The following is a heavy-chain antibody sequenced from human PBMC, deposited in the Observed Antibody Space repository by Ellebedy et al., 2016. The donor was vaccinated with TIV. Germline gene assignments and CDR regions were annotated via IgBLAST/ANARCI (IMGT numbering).Heavy chain of an antibody. J-gene: IGHJ4*02. CDR2: IWSDGTTK. V-gene: IGHV3-33*01. CDR1: GFTFSSYG. CDR3: ARGNSLVDEENDY. Sequence: GESLKISXAASGFTFSSYGMHWVRQAPGKGLEWVAVIWSDGTTKYYSDSVKGRFTISRDNSKNTLYLQMNSLRAEDTAVYYCARGNSLVDEENDYWGQGILVTVSA. D-gene: IGHD5-24*01.